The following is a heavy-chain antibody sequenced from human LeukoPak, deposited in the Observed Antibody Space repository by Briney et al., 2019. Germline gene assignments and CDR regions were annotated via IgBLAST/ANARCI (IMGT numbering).Heavy chain of an antibody. Sequence: PSETLSLTCAVCGGSFSGYYWSWIRQPPGKGLEWIGEINHSGSTNYNPSLKSRVTISVDTSKNQFSLKLSSVTAADTAVYYCARGWWSDLVRGVPSFVWDYWGQGTLVTVSS. V-gene: IGHV4-34*01. CDR1: GGSFSGYY. D-gene: IGHD3-10*01. CDR2: INHSGST. CDR3: ARGWWSDLVRGVPSFVWDY. J-gene: IGHJ4*02.